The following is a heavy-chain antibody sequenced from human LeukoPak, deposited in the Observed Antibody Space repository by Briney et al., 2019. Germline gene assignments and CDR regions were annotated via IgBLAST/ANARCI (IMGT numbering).Heavy chain of an antibody. D-gene: IGHD3-10*01. V-gene: IGHV4-4*07. CDR2: IYTSGST. CDR1: GGSISSYY. Sequence: SETLSLTCTVSGGSISSYYWSWIRQPAGKGLEWIGRIYTSGSTNYNPSLKSRVTMSVDTSKNQFSLKLSSVTAADTAVYYCARDSFRLWFGELLYYMDVWGKGTTVTVSS. J-gene: IGHJ6*03. CDR3: ARDSFRLWFGELLYYMDV.